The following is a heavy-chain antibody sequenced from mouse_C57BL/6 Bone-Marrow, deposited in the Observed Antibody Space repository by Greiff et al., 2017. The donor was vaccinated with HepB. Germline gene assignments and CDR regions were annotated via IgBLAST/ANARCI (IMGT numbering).Heavy chain of an antibody. D-gene: IGHD2-1*01. CDR2: IYPSDSET. CDR1: GYTFTSYW. V-gene: IGHV1-61*01. J-gene: IGHJ1*03. Sequence: QVQLQQPGAELVRPGSSVKLSCKASGYTFTSYWMDWVKQRPGQGLEWIGNIYPSDSETHYNQKFKDKATLTVDKSSSTAYMQLSSLTSEDSAVYYCAVYYGNYGYFDVWGTGTTVTVSS. CDR3: AVYYGNYGYFDV.